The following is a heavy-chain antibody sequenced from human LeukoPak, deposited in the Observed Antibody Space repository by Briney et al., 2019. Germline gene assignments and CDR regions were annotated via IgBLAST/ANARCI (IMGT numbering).Heavy chain of an antibody. D-gene: IGHD6-6*01. CDR1: GYSISSGYY. CDR3: ARKGGGQLVNTRRWFDP. Sequence: SETLSLTCTVSGYSISSGYYWGWIRQPPGKGLEWIGSIYHSGITYYNPSLKSRVTISLDTSKNQFSLKLSSVTAADTAVYYCARKGGGQLVNTRRWFDPWGQGTLVTVSS. J-gene: IGHJ5*02. CDR2: IYHSGIT. V-gene: IGHV4-38-2*02.